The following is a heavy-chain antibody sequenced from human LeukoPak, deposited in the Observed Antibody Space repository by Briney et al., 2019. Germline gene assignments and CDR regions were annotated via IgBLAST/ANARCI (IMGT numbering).Heavy chain of an antibody. CDR3: ARDRVSGSYNEGFDP. J-gene: IGHJ5*02. Sequence: GGSLRLSCAASGFTFSSYAMHWVRQAPGKGLEWVTVISYDGSNKYYADSVKGRFTISRDNSKNTLYLQMNSLRAEDTAVYYCARDRVSGSYNEGFDPWGQGTLVTVSS. CDR1: GFTFSSYA. V-gene: IGHV3-30-3*01. CDR2: ISYDGSNK. D-gene: IGHD1-26*01.